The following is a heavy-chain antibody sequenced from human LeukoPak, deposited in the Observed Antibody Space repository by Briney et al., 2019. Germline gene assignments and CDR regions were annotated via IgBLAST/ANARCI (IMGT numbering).Heavy chain of an antibody. CDR1: GFTVSSNY. D-gene: IGHD6-19*01. J-gene: IGHJ3*02. Sequence: GGSLRLSCAASGFTVSSNYMSWVRQAPGKGLEWVSVIYSGGSTYYADSVKGRFTISRDNSKNTLYLQMNSLRAEDTAVYYCAKGFSSGWNDAFDIWGQGTMVTVSS. CDR3: AKGFSSGWNDAFDI. V-gene: IGHV3-66*01. CDR2: IYSGGST.